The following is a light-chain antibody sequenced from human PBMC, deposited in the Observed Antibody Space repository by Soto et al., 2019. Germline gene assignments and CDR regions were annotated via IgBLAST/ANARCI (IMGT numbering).Light chain of an antibody. CDR1: QNIGNK. CDR3: NEYNYWNKIN. V-gene: IGKV3-15*01. Sequence: ILMTHSGVTLSVSPGERSTVSCRASQNIGNKVGWYQQKPGQAPRLLIYGASTRATGIPVRFSGSGSGTAFTLTITSMTYEDSEVYYCNEYNYWNKINFGGGTKV. J-gene: IGKJ4*01. CDR2: GAS.